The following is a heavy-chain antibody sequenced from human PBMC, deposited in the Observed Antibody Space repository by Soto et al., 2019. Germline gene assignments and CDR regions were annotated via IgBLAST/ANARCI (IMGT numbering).Heavy chain of an antibody. V-gene: IGHV3-11*01. CDR1: GFTFSDYY. J-gene: IGHJ6*03. CDR3: VRGAHPLYYYYMDV. D-gene: IGHD3-10*01. Sequence: PGGSLRLSCAASGFTFSDYYMSWIRQAPGKGLEWVSYISSSGSTIYYADSVKGRFTISRDNAKNSLYLQMNSLRAEDTAVYYCVRGAHPLYYYYMDVWGKGTTVTVSS. CDR2: ISSSGSTI.